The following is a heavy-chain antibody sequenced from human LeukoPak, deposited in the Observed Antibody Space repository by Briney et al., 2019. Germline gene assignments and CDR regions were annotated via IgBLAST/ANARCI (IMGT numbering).Heavy chain of an antibody. Sequence: PGGSLRLSCAASGFTFSSYWMHWVRQAPGKGLVWVSHINTDGSSTSYADSVKGRLTISRDNAKNTLYLQMNSLRVEDTAVYYCATFPTITVIVGGVFDYWGQGTLVIVSS. D-gene: IGHD3-22*01. CDR2: INTDGSST. V-gene: IGHV3-74*01. J-gene: IGHJ4*02. CDR3: ATFPTITVIVGGVFDY. CDR1: GFTFSSYW.